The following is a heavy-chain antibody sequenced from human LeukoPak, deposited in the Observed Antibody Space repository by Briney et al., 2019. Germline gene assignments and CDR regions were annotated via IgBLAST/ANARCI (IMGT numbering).Heavy chain of an antibody. Sequence: GGSLRLSCAASGFNFSSYGMHWVRQAPGKGLEWVTSIWFDGNNIHYADSVKGRFTISRDNSKSALYLQMNSLRAEDTAIYYCARDSLPMAVTGPFDHWGQGALVTVSS. CDR1: GFNFSSYG. D-gene: IGHD6-19*01. CDR2: IWFDGNNI. V-gene: IGHV3-33*01. CDR3: ARDSLPMAVTGPFDH. J-gene: IGHJ4*02.